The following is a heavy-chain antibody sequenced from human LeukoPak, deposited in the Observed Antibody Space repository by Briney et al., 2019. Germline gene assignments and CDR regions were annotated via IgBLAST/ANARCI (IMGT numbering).Heavy chain of an antibody. CDR1: GFTFSSYE. CDR2: ISGSGYTI. J-gene: IGHJ4*02. Sequence: GGSLRLSCAASGFTFSSYEMNWVRQAPGKGLEWVSYISGSGYTIYYADSVKGRFTISRDNAKNSLYLQMNSLRAEDTAVYYCASGRGAFDYWGQGTPVTVSS. D-gene: IGHD1-26*01. V-gene: IGHV3-48*03. CDR3: ASGRGAFDY.